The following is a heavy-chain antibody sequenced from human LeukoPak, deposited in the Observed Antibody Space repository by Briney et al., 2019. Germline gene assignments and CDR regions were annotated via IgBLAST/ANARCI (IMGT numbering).Heavy chain of an antibody. CDR2: INRNGGTT. Sequence: TGGSLRLSCAASGFTFDDYGMSWVRQAPGKGLEWVSGINRNGGTTNYADSVKGRFTISRDNAKNSLYLQMNSLRAEDTTLYHCARGNSNFNYWGQATLVTVS. V-gene: IGHV3-20*01. CDR3: ARGNSNFNY. D-gene: IGHD2/OR15-2a*01. CDR1: GFTFDDYG. J-gene: IGHJ4*02.